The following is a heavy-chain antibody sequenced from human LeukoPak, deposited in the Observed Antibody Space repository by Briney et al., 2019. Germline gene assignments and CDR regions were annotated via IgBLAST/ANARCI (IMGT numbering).Heavy chain of an antibody. CDR1: GFTVSSNY. CDR3: ARRYISGWHFDY. J-gene: IGHJ4*02. CDR2: IYSGGSI. D-gene: IGHD6-19*01. V-gene: IGHV3-66*01. Sequence: GGSLRLSCVASGFTVSSNYMSWVRQAPGKGLEWVSGIYSGGSIYYADSVKGRFTISKDNSENTLYLQMNSLGAEDTAVYYCARRYISGWHFDYWGQGTLVTVSS.